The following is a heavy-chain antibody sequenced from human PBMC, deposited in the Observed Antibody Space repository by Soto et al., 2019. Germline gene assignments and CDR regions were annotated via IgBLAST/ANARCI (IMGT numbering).Heavy chain of an antibody. CDR3: AGSQAEGYYYYYYMDV. CDR2: IYYSGST. CDR1: GGSISSYY. J-gene: IGHJ6*03. V-gene: IGHV4-59*08. Sequence: PSETLSLTCTVSGGSISSYYWSWIRQPPGKGLEWIGYIYYSGSTNYNPSLKSRVTISVDTSKNQFSLKLSSVTAADTAVYYCAGSQAEGYYYYYYMDVWGKGTTVTVSS.